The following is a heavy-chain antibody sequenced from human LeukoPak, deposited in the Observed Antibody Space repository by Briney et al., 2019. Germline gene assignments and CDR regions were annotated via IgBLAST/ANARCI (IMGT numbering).Heavy chain of an antibody. CDR3: ARTSYSGSYYYFDY. CDR2: ISDIGSI. J-gene: IGHJ4*02. Sequence: SETLSLTCTVPGGSISSYYWSWIRQPPGKGLEWIAYISDIGSINYNPSLKSRVTISLDTSKNQFSLKLSSVTAADTAVYYCARTSYSGSYYYFDYWGQGTLVTVSS. CDR1: GGSISSYY. D-gene: IGHD1-26*01. V-gene: IGHV4-59*08.